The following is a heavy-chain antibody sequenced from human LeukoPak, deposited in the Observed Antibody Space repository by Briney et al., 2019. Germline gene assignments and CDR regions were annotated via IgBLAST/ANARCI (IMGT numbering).Heavy chain of an antibody. CDR2: IHPVDSYG. Sequence: GESLEISCKASGYVFIRHWIGWVRQVPGTGLEWMGVIHPVDSYGRYNAALQGQATLYVEASPRTASLQLCGLKPPHTPLYYFARQNHYYYYMDVWGRGTTVTVSS. CDR3: ARQNHYYYYMDV. J-gene: IGHJ6*03. V-gene: IGHV5-51*01. CDR1: GYVFIRHW.